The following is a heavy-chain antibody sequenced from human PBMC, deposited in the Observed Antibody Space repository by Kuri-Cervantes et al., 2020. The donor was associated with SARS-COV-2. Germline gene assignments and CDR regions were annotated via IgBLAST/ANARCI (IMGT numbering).Heavy chain of an antibody. D-gene: IGHD3-16*01. V-gene: IGHV4-34*01. CDR2: INHSGST. J-gene: IGHJ6*02. CDR1: GGSFSGYY. Sequence: SETLSLTCAVYGGSFSGYYWSWIRQPPGKGLEWIGEINHSGSTNYNPSLKSRVTISVDTSKNQFSLKLSSVTAADTAVYYCARGAMIMDVWGQGTTVTVSS. CDR3: ARGAMIMDV.